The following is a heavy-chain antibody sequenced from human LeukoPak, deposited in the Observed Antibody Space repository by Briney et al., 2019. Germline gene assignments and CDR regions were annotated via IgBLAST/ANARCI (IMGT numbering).Heavy chain of an antibody. CDR1: GGSISSYY. CDR2: IYYSGST. D-gene: IGHD6-19*01. V-gene: IGHV4-59*01. J-gene: IGHJ4*02. Sequence: PSETLSLTCTVSGGSISSYYWSWIRQPPGKGLGWIGYIYYSGSTNYNPSLKSRVTISVDTSKNQFSLKLSSVTAADTAVYYCARVQEYSSGWYTTYYFDYWGQGTLVTVSS. CDR3: ARVQEYSSGWYTTYYFDY.